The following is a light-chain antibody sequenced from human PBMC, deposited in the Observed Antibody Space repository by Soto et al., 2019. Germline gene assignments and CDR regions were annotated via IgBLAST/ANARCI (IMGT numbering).Light chain of an antibody. V-gene: IGKV1-5*01. CDR1: QSISSW. J-gene: IGKJ1*01. CDR3: QLYNSYPWT. CDR2: DAS. Sequence: DIQMTQSPSTLSASVGDRVTITCRASQSISSWLAWYQQKPGKAPKLLIYDASSFESGVPSRFSGSGAGTEFTLTITSLQPDEFATYYCQLYNSYPWTFGQGTKVEIK.